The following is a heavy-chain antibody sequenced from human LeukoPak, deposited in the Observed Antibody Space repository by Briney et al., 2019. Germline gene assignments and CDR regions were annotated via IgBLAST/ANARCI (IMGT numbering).Heavy chain of an antibody. Sequence: SETLSLTCAVYGGSFSGYYWSWIRQPPGKGLEWIGEINHSGSTNYNPSLKSRVTISVDTSKNQFSLKLSSVTAADTAVYYCARRKHCSSTSCYTSFDYWGQGTLVTVSS. V-gene: IGHV4-34*01. D-gene: IGHD2-2*02. CDR3: ARRKHCSSTSCYTSFDY. CDR2: INHSGST. CDR1: GGSFSGYY. J-gene: IGHJ4*02.